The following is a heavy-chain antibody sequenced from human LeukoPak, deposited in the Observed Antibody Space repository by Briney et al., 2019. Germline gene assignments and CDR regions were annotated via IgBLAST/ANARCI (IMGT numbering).Heavy chain of an antibody. D-gene: IGHD5-24*01. Sequence: GGSLRLSCAASGFTFSNHGMDWVRQAPGKGLEWVSVIYSGGSTYYADSVKGRFTISRDNSKNTLYLQMNSLRAEDTAVYYCAKSGYNRFDYWGQGTLVTVSS. CDR2: IYSGGST. CDR1: GFTFSNHG. CDR3: AKSGYNRFDY. V-gene: IGHV3-23*03. J-gene: IGHJ4*02.